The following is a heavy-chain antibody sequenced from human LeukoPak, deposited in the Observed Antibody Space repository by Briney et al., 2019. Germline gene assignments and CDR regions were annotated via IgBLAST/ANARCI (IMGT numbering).Heavy chain of an antibody. V-gene: IGHV3-23*01. CDR3: ARESIAAAGSFDY. Sequence: GGSLRLSCAASAFNFSNYALSWVRQAPGKGLEWVSIVSGSSSSTYYADSVKGRFTISRDNSKNTLYLQMNSLRAEDTAVYYCARESIAAAGSFDYWGQGTLVTVSS. D-gene: IGHD6-13*01. CDR1: AFNFSNYA. J-gene: IGHJ4*02. CDR2: VSGSSSST.